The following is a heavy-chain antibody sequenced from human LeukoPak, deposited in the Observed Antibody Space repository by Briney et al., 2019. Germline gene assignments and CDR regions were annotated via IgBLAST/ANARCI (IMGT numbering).Heavy chain of an antibody. J-gene: IGHJ3*02. CDR3: ATRRANGYDSSGYYYVPDAFDI. CDR2: ISGSGGST. Sequence: GGSLRLSCAASGFTFSNYAMSWVRQAPGEGLEWVSGISGSGGSTHYADSVKGRFTISRDNSKNTLYLQMNSLRADDTAVYYCATRRANGYDSSGYYYVPDAFDIWGQGTMVTVSS. V-gene: IGHV3-23*01. D-gene: IGHD3-22*01. CDR1: GFTFSNYA.